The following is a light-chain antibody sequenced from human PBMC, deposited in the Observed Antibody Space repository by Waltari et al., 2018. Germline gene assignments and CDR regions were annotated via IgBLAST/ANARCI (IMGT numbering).Light chain of an antibody. CDR1: QRIGQY. CDR3: QRYEALPAT. V-gene: IGKV3-20*01. Sequence: IVSTQSPATMSLSLGERATLYCRARQRIGQYLIRYQKKPGQAPWHLIYASSIRATGIPDRFSGRGSGTDLSLTISSLGPQGFVVYYCQRYEALPATLGQGTNVEI. CDR2: ASS. J-gene: IGKJ1*01.